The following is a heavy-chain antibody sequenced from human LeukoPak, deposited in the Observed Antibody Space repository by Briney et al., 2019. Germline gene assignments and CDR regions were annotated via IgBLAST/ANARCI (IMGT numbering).Heavy chain of an antibody. V-gene: IGHV4-61*02. D-gene: IGHD3-16*02. CDR1: GGSISSGSYY. Sequence: PSQTLSLTCTVSGGSISSGSYYWSWIRQPAGKGLEWIGRIYTSGSTNYNPPLKSRVTISVDTSKNQFSLKLSSVTAADTAVYYCARAFVDGYRRAFDIWGQGTMVTVSS. CDR3: ARAFVDGYRRAFDI. J-gene: IGHJ3*02. CDR2: IYTSGST.